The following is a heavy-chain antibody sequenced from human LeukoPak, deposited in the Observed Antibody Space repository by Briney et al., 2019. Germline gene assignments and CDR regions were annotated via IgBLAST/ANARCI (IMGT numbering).Heavy chain of an antibody. V-gene: IGHV6-1*01. CDR2: TYYRSKWNT. J-gene: IGHJ4*02. CDR1: GDSLSNNNVA. D-gene: IGHD5-18*01. Sequence: SQTLSLTCAISGDSLSNNNVAWNWIRQSPSRGLEWLGRTYYRSKWNTDYAVSVKSRITINSDTSKNQFSLQLNSVTPEDTAVYYCASGCYSSFDYWDQGTLVTVSS. CDR3: ASGCYSSFDY.